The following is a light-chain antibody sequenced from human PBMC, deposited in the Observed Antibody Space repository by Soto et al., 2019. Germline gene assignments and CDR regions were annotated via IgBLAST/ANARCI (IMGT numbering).Light chain of an antibody. CDR1: QTVRNNY. Sequence: EFVLMQYPGTLSLSPGERATLSCSASQTVRNNYLAWYQQKPGQAPRLLIYDASSRATGIPDRFSGSGSGTDFTLTISRLEPEDFAVYYCQQYGSSPWTFGQGTKVDI. J-gene: IGKJ1*01. V-gene: IGKV3-20*01. CDR2: DAS. CDR3: QQYGSSPWT.